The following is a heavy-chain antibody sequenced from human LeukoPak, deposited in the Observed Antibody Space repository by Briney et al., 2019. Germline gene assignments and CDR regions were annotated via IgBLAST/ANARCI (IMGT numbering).Heavy chain of an antibody. D-gene: IGHD3-9*01. J-gene: IGHJ4*02. Sequence: GGSLRLSCAASGFTFSTNYMSWVRQAPGKGLDWVSVIYSDGTTYYADSVKDRFTISRDNSKNTLYLQMNSLRAEDTAVYYCAKPQYYDILTGYYPFDYWGQGTLVTVSS. CDR2: IYSDGTT. CDR3: AKPQYYDILTGYYPFDY. V-gene: IGHV3-53*01. CDR1: GFTFSTNY.